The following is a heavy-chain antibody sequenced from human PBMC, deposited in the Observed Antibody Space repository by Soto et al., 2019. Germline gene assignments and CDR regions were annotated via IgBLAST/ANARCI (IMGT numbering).Heavy chain of an antibody. Sequence: SETLSLTCTVSGGSVISGHFYCILILQPPGNGLEWIGYIYYSGSTKYNPSLRSRVTISVDTSKNQFSLKLTSVTAADTAVYYCARSGSGSGWLGGQGTLVTVSS. CDR2: IYYSGST. CDR1: GGSVISGHFY. CDR3: ARSGSGSGWL. V-gene: IGHV4-61*01. D-gene: IGHD6-19*01. J-gene: IGHJ4*02.